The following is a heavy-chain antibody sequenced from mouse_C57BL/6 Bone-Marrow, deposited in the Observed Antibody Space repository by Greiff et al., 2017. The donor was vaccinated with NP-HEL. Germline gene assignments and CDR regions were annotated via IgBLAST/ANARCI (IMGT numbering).Heavy chain of an antibody. CDR2: ISSGGSYT. CDR1: GFTFSSYG. V-gene: IGHV5-6*02. Sequence: DVKLQESGGDLVKPGGSLKLSCAASGFTFSSYGMSWVRQTPDKRLEWVATISSGGSYTYYPDSVKGRFTISRDNAKNTLYLQMSSLKSEDTAMYYCARHPLLCLDYWGQGTTLTVSS. J-gene: IGHJ2*01. CDR3: ARHPLLCLDY. D-gene: IGHD2-10*01.